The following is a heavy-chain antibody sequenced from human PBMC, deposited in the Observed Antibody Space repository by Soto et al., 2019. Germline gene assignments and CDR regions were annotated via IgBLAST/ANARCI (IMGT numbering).Heavy chain of an antibody. Sequence: SGGSLRLSCAASGFTFSSYAMSWVRQAPGKGLEWVSAISGSGGSTYYADSVKGRFTISRDNSKNTLYLQMNSLRAEDTAVYYCAKEGRSYDFWSGYLSGLCDYWGQGTLVTVYS. CDR2: ISGSGGST. J-gene: IGHJ4*02. D-gene: IGHD3-3*01. CDR3: AKEGRSYDFWSGYLSGLCDY. V-gene: IGHV3-23*01. CDR1: GFTFSSYA.